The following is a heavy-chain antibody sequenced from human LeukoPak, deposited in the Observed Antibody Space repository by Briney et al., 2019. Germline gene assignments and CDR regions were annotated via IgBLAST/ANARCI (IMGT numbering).Heavy chain of an antibody. Sequence: ASVKVSCKASGYTFSSYDVNWVRQATGQGLEWMGWMNPNSGNTAYAQKFQGRVTMSRDTSISTAYMELSSLRSEDTAVYYCARLPKYSRPLDYWGQGTLVTVSS. V-gene: IGHV1-8*02. J-gene: IGHJ4*02. CDR2: MNPNSGNT. CDR1: GYTFSSYD. CDR3: ARLPKYSRPLDY. D-gene: IGHD1-26*01.